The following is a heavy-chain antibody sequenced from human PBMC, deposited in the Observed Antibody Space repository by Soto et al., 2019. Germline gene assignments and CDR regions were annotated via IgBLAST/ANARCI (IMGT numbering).Heavy chain of an antibody. D-gene: IGHD6-13*01. CDR3: ARGSSAAGTYSVDY. CDR2: ISYDGSNK. CDR1: GFTFSSYA. J-gene: IGHJ4*02. V-gene: IGHV3-30-3*01. Sequence: QVQLVESGGGVVQPGRSLRLSCAASGFTFSSYAMHWVRQAPGKGLEWVAVISYDGSNKYYADSVKGRFTISRDNSKNTLYLQMNSLRAEDTAVYYCARGSSAAGTYSVDYWGQGTLVTVSS.